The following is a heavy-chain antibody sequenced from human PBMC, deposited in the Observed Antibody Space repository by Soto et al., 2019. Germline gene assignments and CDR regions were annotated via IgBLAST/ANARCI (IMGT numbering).Heavy chain of an antibody. CDR2: IYYSGST. CDR1: GGSISSYY. Sequence: SETLSLTCTVSGGSISSYYWSWIRQPPGKGLEWIGYIYYSGSTNYNPSLKSRVTISVDTSKNQFSLKLSSVTAADTAVYYCARTIVVVPAAIDGYYYMDVWGKGTTVTV. D-gene: IGHD2-2*01. V-gene: IGHV4-59*01. J-gene: IGHJ6*03. CDR3: ARTIVVVPAAIDGYYYMDV.